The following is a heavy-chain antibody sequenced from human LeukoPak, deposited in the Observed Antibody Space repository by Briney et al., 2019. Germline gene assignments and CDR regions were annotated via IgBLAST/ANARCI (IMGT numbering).Heavy chain of an antibody. D-gene: IGHD5-12*01. V-gene: IGHV3-21*01. Sequence: GGSLRLSCAASGFTFSSYSMNWVRQAPGKGLEWVSSISSSSSYIYYADSVKGRFTISRDNSKNTVYLQMRSLRAEDTAVFYCARDSGYNAFDIWGQGTMVTVSS. J-gene: IGHJ3*02. CDR2: ISSSSSYI. CDR3: ARDSGYNAFDI. CDR1: GFTFSSYS.